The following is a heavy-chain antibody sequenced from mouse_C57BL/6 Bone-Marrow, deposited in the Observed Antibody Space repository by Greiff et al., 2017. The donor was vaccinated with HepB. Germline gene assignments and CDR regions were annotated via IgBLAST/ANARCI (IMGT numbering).Heavy chain of an antibody. CDR2: IYPSDSET. D-gene: IGHD1-1*01. CDR3: ARDITTVVATPDY. J-gene: IGHJ2*01. Sequence: QVQLQQPGAELVRPGSSVKLSCKASGYTFTSYWMDWVKQRPGQGLEWIGNIYPSDSETHYNQKFKDKATLTVDKSSSTAYMQLSSLTSEDSAVYDCARDITTVVATPDYWGQGTTLTVSS. CDR1: GYTFTSYW. V-gene: IGHV1-61*01.